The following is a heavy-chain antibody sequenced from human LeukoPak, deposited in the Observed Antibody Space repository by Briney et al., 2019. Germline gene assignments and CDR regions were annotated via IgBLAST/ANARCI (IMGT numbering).Heavy chain of an antibody. D-gene: IGHD3-22*01. V-gene: IGHV3-20*04. Sequence: PGGALRLSCAAPGFIFDNYGMSWVRQAPGKRLEWASGINWNGGSTGYADAVKGRFTISRDKAKNSLYLQLNSLRAEDTALYYCARVTVYYDSSGYFDFWGQGTLVTVSS. CDR2: INWNGGST. CDR1: GFIFDNYG. J-gene: IGHJ4*02. CDR3: ARVTVYYDSSGYFDF.